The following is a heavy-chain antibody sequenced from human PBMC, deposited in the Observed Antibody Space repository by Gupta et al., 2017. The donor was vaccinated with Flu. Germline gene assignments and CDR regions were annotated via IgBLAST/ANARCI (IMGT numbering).Heavy chain of an antibody. D-gene: IGHD2-21*02. Sequence: QVQLQQWGAGLLKPSETLSLTCAVYGGSFSGYYWSWIRQPPGKGLEWIGEINHSGSTNYNPSLKSRVTISVDTSKNQFSLKLSSVTAADTAVYYCARGGYCGGDCYPYFDYWGQGTLVTVSS. CDR1: GGSFSGYY. J-gene: IGHJ4*02. CDR2: INHSGST. CDR3: ARGGYCGGDCYPYFDY. V-gene: IGHV4-34*01.